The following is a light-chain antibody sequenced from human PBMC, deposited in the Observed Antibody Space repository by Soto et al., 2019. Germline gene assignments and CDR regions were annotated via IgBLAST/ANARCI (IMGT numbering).Light chain of an antibody. J-gene: IGKJ5*01. Sequence: DIQRTQSPSSLSASVGDRVTIACRTSQSVSGYLNWYQQEPGKAPKLLIYDVSNRATGIPARFSGSGSGTDFTLTITSLEPEDFAVYFCHQRYNWPRVTFGQGTRLEIK. CDR2: DVS. CDR1: QSVSGY. V-gene: IGKV1-39*01. CDR3: HQRYNWPRVT.